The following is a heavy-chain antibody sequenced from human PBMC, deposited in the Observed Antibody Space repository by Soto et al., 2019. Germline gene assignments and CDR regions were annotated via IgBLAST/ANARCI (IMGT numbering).Heavy chain of an antibody. CDR2: ISAYNGNT. D-gene: IGHD2-2*01. CDR1: GYTFTCYA. Sequence: ASVKVSCKASGYTFTCYAICCVRQAPGQGLEWMGWISAYNGNTNYAQKLQGRVTMTTDTSTSTAYMELRSLRSDDTAVYYCAREMPHRDAFDIWGQGTMVTVSS. V-gene: IGHV1-18*01. CDR3: AREMPHRDAFDI. J-gene: IGHJ3*02.